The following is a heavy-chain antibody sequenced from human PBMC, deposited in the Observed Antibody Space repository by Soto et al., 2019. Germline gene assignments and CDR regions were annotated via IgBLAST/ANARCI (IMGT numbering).Heavy chain of an antibody. CDR3: ATPLTTVTYNGFDP. Sequence: SVKVSCKASGGTFSSYAISWVRQAPGQGLEWMGGIIPIFGTANYAQKFQGRVTITADESTSTAYMELSSLRSEDTAVYYCATPLTTVTYNGFDPWGQGTLVTVSS. CDR2: IIPIFGTA. J-gene: IGHJ5*02. D-gene: IGHD4-17*01. CDR1: GGTFSSYA. V-gene: IGHV1-69*13.